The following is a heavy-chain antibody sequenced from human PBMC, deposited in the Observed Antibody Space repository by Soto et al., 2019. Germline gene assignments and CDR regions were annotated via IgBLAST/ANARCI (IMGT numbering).Heavy chain of an antibody. CDR1: GFTFSSYA. D-gene: IGHD4-17*01. V-gene: IGHV3-30-3*01. Sequence: ESGGGVVQPGRSLRLSCKGSGFTFSSYAIQWVRQAPGKGLEWVAAISDDGTNKHTADSVKGRFTISRDNSRNTAYLQVNSLRVEDTAVYYCVRRLTTTVTAMGYWGQGTPVTVSS. CDR2: ISDDGTNK. CDR3: VRRLTTTVTAMGY. J-gene: IGHJ4*02.